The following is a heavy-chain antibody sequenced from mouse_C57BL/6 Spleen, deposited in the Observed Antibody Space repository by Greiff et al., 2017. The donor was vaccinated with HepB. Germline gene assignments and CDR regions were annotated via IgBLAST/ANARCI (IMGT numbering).Heavy chain of an antibody. CDR1: GIDFSRYW. J-gene: IGHJ1*03. CDR2: INPDSSTI. Sequence: EVKLLESGGGLVQPGGSLKLSCAASGIDFSRYWMSWVRRAPGKGLEWIGEINPDSSTINYAPSLKDKFIISRDNAKNTLYLQMSKVRSEDRALYYGARQGNTVVARSYWYFDVWGTGTTVTVSS. CDR3: ARQGNTVVARSYWYFDV. V-gene: IGHV4-1*01. D-gene: IGHD1-1*01.